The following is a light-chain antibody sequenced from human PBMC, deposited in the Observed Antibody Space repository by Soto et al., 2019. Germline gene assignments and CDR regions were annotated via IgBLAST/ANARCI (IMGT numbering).Light chain of an antibody. V-gene: IGKV3-20*01. CDR1: QSVISSY. J-gene: IGKJ1*01. CDR3: QQYDSTPWT. CDR2: GAS. Sequence: EIVLTPSPGTLSLSPGERATLXXRACQSVISSYLAWYQQKPGQAPRXXIYGASSRATGIPERFSGSGSGTEFTLTSSRLEPEDFAVYYCQQYDSTPWTFGQGTKVDIK.